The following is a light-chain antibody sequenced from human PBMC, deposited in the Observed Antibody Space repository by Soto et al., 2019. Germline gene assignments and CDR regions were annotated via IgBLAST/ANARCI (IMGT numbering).Light chain of an antibody. J-gene: IGLJ3*02. CDR1: SSDVGGYNY. V-gene: IGLV2-11*01. CDR2: DVS. Sequence: QSALTQPRSVSGSPGQSVTISCTGTSSDVGGYNYVSWYQQHPGKALKLMIYDVSKRPSGVRDRFSGSKSGNAASLTISGLQAEDEADYCCCSYAGSYTWVFGGGTKVTV. CDR3: CSYAGSYTWV.